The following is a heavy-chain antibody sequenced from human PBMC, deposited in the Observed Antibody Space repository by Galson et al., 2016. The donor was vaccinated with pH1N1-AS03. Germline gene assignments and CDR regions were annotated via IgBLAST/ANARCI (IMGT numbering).Heavy chain of an antibody. V-gene: IGHV3-23*01. CDR2: VSDSGDRT. D-gene: IGHD3-10*01. Sequence: SLRLSCAAPGFTFSNAWVTWVRQAPGKGLEWVSTVSDSGDRTYYANSVKGLFTISRDNSKNTLYLQMNTLTAEDTALYYCTTVAGTYYNGAYWGQGSLVTVSS. CDR3: TTVAGTYYNGAY. J-gene: IGHJ4*02. CDR1: GFTFSNAW.